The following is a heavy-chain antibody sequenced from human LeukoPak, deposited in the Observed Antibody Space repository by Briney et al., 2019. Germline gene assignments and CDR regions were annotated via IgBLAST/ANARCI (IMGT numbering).Heavy chain of an antibody. J-gene: IGHJ5*02. CDR1: GYSISSGYY. Sequence: SETLSLTCTVSGYSISSGYYWGWIRQPPGQGLEWIGTIYHSGSTYYNPSLKSRVTISVDTSKNQFSLKLSSVTAADTAVYYCARSVRDWFDPWGQGTLVTVSS. CDR3: ARSVRDWFDP. CDR2: IYHSGST. V-gene: IGHV4-38-2*02.